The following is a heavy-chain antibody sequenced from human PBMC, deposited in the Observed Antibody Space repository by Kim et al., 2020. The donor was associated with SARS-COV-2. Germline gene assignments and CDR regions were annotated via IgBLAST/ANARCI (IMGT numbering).Heavy chain of an antibody. V-gene: IGHV1-2*02. Sequence: ASVKVSCKASGYTFTGHYMYWVRQAPGQGLEWMGRIDPDSDDTTYALKFQGRVTMTRDTSISTAYMELSSLRSDDTAVYYCARDATPPTPRGFYYYGMDVWGQGTTVTVSS. J-gene: IGHJ6*02. CDR1: GYTFTGHY. CDR2: IDPDSDDT. CDR3: ARDATPPTPRGFYYYGMDV. D-gene: IGHD1-26*01.